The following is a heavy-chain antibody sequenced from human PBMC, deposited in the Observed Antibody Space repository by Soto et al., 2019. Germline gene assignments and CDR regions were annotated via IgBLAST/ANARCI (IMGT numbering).Heavy chain of an antibody. J-gene: IGHJ5*02. CDR1: GGSISSGGYY. Sequence: TLSLTCTVSGGSISSGGYYWSWIRQHPGKGLEWIGYIYYSGSTYYNPSLKSRVTISVDTSKNQFSLKLSSVTAADTAVYYCARAPHYDILTGYYGWFDPWGQGTLVTVSS. V-gene: IGHV4-31*03. CDR3: ARAPHYDILTGYYGWFDP. D-gene: IGHD3-9*01. CDR2: IYYSGST.